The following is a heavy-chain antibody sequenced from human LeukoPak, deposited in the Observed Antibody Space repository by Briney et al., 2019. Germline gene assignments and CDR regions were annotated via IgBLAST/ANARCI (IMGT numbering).Heavy chain of an antibody. CDR1: GWSFNDYY. CDR3: ARGQVPAARGYNWFDP. D-gene: IGHD2-2*01. V-gene: IGHV4-34*01. Sequence: SETLSLTCAVYGWSFNDYYWNWIRQPPGKGMEWLAEINARGDTSYSPSLKSRVTISVDTSKKQFSLRLTSMIAADTALYYCARGQVPAARGYNWFDPWGQGTLVTVSS. CDR2: INARGDT. J-gene: IGHJ5*02.